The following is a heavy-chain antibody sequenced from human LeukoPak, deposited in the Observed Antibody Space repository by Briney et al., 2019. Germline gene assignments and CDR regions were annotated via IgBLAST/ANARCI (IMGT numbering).Heavy chain of an antibody. CDR1: GFTVSSNY. CDR3: ARDTGYSSGWYHTAGYFDY. D-gene: IGHD6-19*01. CDR2: IYSGGTT. V-gene: IGHV3-53*01. J-gene: IGHJ4*02. Sequence: GGSLRLSCAASGFTVSSNYMSWVRQAPGKGLEGVSVIYSGGTTYYADSVKGRFTISRDNSKSTLYLQMNSLRAEDTAVYYCARDTGYSSGWYHTAGYFDYWGQGTLVTVSS.